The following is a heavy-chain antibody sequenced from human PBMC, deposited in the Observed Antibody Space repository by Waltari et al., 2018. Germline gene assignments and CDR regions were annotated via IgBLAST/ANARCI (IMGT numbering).Heavy chain of an antibody. CDR3: ARVRDYYYGSGSYYLDY. V-gene: IGHV1-2*02. Sequence: QVQLVQSGAEVKKPGASVKVSCKASGYTFTGYYMHWVRQAPGQGLEWMGWINPNSGGTNYAQKFQGRVTMTSDTSISTAYMELSRLRSDDTAVYYCARVRDYYYGSGSYYLDYWGQGTLVTVSS. J-gene: IGHJ4*02. CDR1: GYTFTGYY. CDR2: INPNSGGT. D-gene: IGHD3-10*01.